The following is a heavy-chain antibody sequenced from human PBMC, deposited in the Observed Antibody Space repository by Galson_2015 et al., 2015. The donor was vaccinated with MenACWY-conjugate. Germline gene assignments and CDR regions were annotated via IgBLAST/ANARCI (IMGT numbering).Heavy chain of an antibody. Sequence: SLRLSCAVSGFTFSSYAMTWVRQAPGKGLEWVSSISASGGSTYHADSVKGRFTISRDNSKNTLYLQANSLRAEDTAVYYCARGRGGYSYAYSPDYWGQGTLVTVSS. D-gene: IGHD5-18*01. CDR2: ISASGGST. J-gene: IGHJ4*02. CDR1: GFTFSSYA. V-gene: IGHV3-23*01. CDR3: ARGRGGYSYAYSPDY.